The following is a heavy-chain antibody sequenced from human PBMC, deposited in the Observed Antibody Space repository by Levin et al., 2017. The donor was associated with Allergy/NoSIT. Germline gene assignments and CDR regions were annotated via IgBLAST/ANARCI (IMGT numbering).Heavy chain of an antibody. D-gene: IGHD6-25*01. Sequence: GASVKVSCKASGYTFTSYGISWVRQAPGQGLEWMGWISGYNGNTNYAQKLQGRVTMTTDTSTSTVHMELRSLRSDDTAVYYCAREVGRLAKYYGMDVWGQGTTVTVSS. V-gene: IGHV1-18*01. CDR1: GYTFTSYG. J-gene: IGHJ6*02. CDR3: AREVGRLAKYYGMDV. CDR2: ISGYNGNT.